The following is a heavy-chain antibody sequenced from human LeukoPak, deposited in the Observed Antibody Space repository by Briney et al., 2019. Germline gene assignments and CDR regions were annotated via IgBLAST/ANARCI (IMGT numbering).Heavy chain of an antibody. Sequence: GGSLRLSCAASGFTFNYAVSWVRQAPGKGLVWVSRINSDGSTTSYADSVKGRFTISRDNAKKTLYLQMNSLRAEDTAVYYCARGGITSMDGCWGQGTLVTVSS. CDR2: INSDGSTT. D-gene: IGHD5-18*01. V-gene: IGHV3-74*01. J-gene: IGHJ4*02. CDR1: GFTFNYA. CDR3: ARGGITSMDGC.